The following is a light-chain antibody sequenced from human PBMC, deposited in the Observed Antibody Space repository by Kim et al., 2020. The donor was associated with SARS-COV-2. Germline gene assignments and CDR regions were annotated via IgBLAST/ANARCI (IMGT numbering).Light chain of an antibody. Sequence: DIHMTQSPSSLSASVGDRVTISCRASHGFNIYLAWFQQKPGKAPKSLIYAASNLQSGVPSKFSGSGSGTDFTLTINSLQPEDFATYYCQQYDGYPPTFGQGTKLEI. CDR3: QQYDGYPPT. CDR2: AAS. J-gene: IGKJ2*01. V-gene: IGKV1-16*02. CDR1: HGFNIY.